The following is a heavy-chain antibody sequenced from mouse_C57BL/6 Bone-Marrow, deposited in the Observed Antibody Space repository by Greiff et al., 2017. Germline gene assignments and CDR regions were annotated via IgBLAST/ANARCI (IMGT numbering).Heavy chain of an antibody. J-gene: IGHJ2*01. D-gene: IGHD3-1*01. CDR2: INPSSGYT. V-gene: IGHV1-4*01. CDR1: GYTFTRYT. CDR3: ARSGTVY. Sequence: QVQLQQSGAELARPGASVKMSCKASGYTFTRYTMHWVKQRPGQGLEWIGYINPSSGYTKYNQKFKDKATLTADKSSSTAYMQLSSLTSEDSAVYYCARSGTVYWGQGTTLTVSS.